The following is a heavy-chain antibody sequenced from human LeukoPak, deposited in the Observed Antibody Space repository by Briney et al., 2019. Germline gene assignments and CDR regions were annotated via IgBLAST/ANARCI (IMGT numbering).Heavy chain of an antibody. CDR3: ARDHRESFYDFWSAFDP. Sequence: PSETLSLTCIVSGGSISSGNYYWSWILQPAGKGLEWIGRIYTSGSTNYNPSLKSRLTISLDTSKNQFSLKLSSVTAADTAVYYCARDHRESFYDFWSAFDPWGQGTLVTVSS. CDR1: GGSISSGNYY. V-gene: IGHV4-61*02. D-gene: IGHD3-3*01. J-gene: IGHJ5*02. CDR2: IYTSGST.